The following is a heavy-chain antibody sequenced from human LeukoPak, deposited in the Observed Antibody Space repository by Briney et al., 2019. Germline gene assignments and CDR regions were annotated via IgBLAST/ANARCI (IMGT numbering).Heavy chain of an antibody. CDR2: IYYSGST. CDR1: GGSISSYY. Sequence: PSETLSLTCTVSGGSISSYYWSWIRQPPGKGLEWIGYIYYSGSTNYNPSLKSRVTISVDTSKNQFSLKLSSVTAADTAVYYCARVWNGIAARRDAFDIWGQGTMVTVSS. J-gene: IGHJ3*02. CDR3: ARVWNGIAARRDAFDI. D-gene: IGHD6-6*01. V-gene: IGHV4-59*01.